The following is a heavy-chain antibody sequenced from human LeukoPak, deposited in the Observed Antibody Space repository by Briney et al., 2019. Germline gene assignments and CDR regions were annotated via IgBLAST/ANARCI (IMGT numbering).Heavy chain of an antibody. J-gene: IGHJ4*02. CDR3: ARESLREVTVTTVV. V-gene: IGHV4-39*07. CDR2: INHSGST. D-gene: IGHD4-17*01. Sequence: SETLSLTCTVSGGSISTSSYYWGWIRQPPGKGLEWIGEINHSGSTNYNPSLKSRVTISVDTSKNQFSLKLSSVTAADTAVYYCARESLREVTVTTVVWGQGTLVTVSS. CDR1: GGSISTSSYY.